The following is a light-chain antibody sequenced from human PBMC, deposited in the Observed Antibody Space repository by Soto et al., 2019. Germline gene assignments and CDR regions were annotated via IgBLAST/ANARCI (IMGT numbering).Light chain of an antibody. Sequence: DIVMSQSPLSLPVTPGEPASISCRSSQSLLQSNGYNYLDWYLQKPGQSPQLLIYLGSYRASGVPDRFSGSGAGTDFTLKISRVEAEDVGVYYCIQALQTPYTFGQGTKLEIK. V-gene: IGKV2-28*01. CDR3: IQALQTPYT. CDR1: QSLLQSNGYNY. J-gene: IGKJ2*01. CDR2: LGS.